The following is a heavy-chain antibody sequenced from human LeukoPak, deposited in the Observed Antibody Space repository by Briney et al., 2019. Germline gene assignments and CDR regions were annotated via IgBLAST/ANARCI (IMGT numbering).Heavy chain of an antibody. D-gene: IGHD4-23*01. J-gene: IGHJ5*02. CDR3: ARLNGNYNWFDP. CDR2: IYPGDSDT. CDR1: GYSFTSYW. V-gene: IGHV5-51*01. Sequence: GESLKISCKGTGYSFTSYWIGWVRHMPGKGLEWMGIIYPGDSDTRSRPSFHGQATNSADQSISTPYLQWSSLKASGPGMYYGARLNGNYNWFDPWKQGSLVTLPS.